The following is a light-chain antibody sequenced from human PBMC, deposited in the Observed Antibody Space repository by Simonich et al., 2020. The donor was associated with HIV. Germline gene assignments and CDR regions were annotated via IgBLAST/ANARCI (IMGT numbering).Light chain of an antibody. CDR2: QAS. J-gene: IGKJ2*01. Sequence: DIQMTQSPSTLSASVGDKVTITCRASQNIHSWLAWYQQKPGKAPKLLIYQASSLESGVPSRFSGSGSGTEFTLTIRSLQPDDFATYYCQQYNSYSYTFGQGTKLEIK. V-gene: IGKV1-5*03. CDR3: QQYNSYSYT. CDR1: QNIHSW.